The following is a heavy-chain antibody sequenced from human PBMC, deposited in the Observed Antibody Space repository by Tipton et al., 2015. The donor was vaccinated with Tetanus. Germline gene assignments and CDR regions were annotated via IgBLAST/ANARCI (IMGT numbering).Heavy chain of an antibody. CDR2: ISSSGATI. V-gene: IGHV3-11*01. CDR3: ARANNEFPKKGPFDS. CDR1: GFTLSDYY. Sequence: LSLTCAASGFTLSDYYMSWIRQAPGKGLEWLSYISSSGATINYADSVKGRFTLSRDTAKNSLYLLMDSLRADDTAVYYCARANNEFPKKGPFDSWGQGSLVIVSS. J-gene: IGHJ4*02. D-gene: IGHD1-1*01.